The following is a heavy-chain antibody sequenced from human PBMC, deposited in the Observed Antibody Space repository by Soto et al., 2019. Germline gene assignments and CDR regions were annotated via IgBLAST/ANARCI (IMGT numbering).Heavy chain of an antibody. CDR1: GFTVSSNY. J-gene: IGHJ4*02. Sequence: GGSLRLSCAASGFTVSSNYMSWVRQAPGKGLEWVSVIYSGGSTYYADSVKGRFTISRDNSKNTLYLQMNSLRAEDTAVYYCARGHYYDSSGYRMYYFDYWGQGTLVTVSS. CDR3: ARGHYYDSSGYRMYYFDY. D-gene: IGHD3-22*01. V-gene: IGHV3-53*01. CDR2: IYSGGST.